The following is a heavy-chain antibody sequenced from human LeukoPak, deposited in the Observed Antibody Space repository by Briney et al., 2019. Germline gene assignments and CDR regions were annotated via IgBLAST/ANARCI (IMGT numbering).Heavy chain of an antibody. D-gene: IGHD2-2*01. CDR1: GGSISSYY. J-gene: IGHJ4*02. CDR2: IYTSGST. Sequence: SETLSLTCTVSGGSISSYYWSWIRQPAGKGLEWIGRIYTSGSTNYNPSHKSRVTMSVDTSKNQFSLKLSSVTAADTAVYYCASHAARYCSSTSCSPVNYFDYWGQGTLVTVSS. V-gene: IGHV4-4*07. CDR3: ASHAARYCSSTSCSPVNYFDY.